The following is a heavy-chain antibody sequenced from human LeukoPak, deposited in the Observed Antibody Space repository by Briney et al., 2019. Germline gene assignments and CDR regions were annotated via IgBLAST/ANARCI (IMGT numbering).Heavy chain of an antibody. CDR2: MNPNSGNT. D-gene: IGHD3-10*01. V-gene: IGHV1-8*01. Sequence: GASVKVSCKASGYTFTSYDINWVRQATGQGLEWMGWMNPNSGNTGYAQKFQGRVTMTTDTSTSTAYMELRSLRSDDTAVYYCARDRHYYGSGSYYNPLGYFDLWGRGTLVTVSS. CDR1: GYTFTSYD. CDR3: ARDRHYYGSGSYYNPLGYFDL. J-gene: IGHJ2*01.